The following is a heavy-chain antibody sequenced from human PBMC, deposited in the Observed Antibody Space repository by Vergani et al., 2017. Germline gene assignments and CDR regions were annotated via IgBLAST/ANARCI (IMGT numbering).Heavy chain of an antibody. CDR1: GFTVSSNY. V-gene: IGHV3-53*01. CDR3: ARSQRYYYDSSGTLDY. Sequence: EVPLVESGGGLIQPGGSLRLSCAASGFTVSSNYMSWVRQAPGKGLEWVSVIYSGGSTYYADSVKGRFTISRDNSKDTLYLQMNSLRAEDTAVYDCARSQRYYYDSSGTLDYWGQGTLVTVSS. J-gene: IGHJ4*02. D-gene: IGHD3-22*01. CDR2: IYSGGST.